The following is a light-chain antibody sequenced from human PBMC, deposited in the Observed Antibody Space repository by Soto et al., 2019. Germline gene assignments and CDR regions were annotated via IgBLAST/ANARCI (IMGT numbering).Light chain of an antibody. CDR1: SSDVGSYNL. CDR2: EGS. J-gene: IGLJ1*01. V-gene: IGLV2-23*01. Sequence: QSALTQPDSVSGSPGQSITISCTGTSSDVGSYNLVSWYQQHPGKAPKLMIYEGSKRPSGVSNRFSGSKSGNTASLTISGLQAEDEADYYCCSYAGSYVFGTGTKLTV. CDR3: CSYAGSYV.